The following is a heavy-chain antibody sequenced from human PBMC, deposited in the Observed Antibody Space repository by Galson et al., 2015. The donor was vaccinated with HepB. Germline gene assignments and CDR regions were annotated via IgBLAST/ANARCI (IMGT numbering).Heavy chain of an antibody. Sequence: ETLSLTCTVSGGSINSYYWSWIRQPPGKGLEWIGYIYYSGSTNYNPSLKSRVTISVDTSKNQFSLKLSSVTAADTAVYYCAREDCSGGSCYLDYWGQGTLVTVSS. CDR1: GGSINSYY. V-gene: IGHV4-59*12. CDR2: IYYSGST. J-gene: IGHJ4*02. CDR3: AREDCSGGSCYLDY. D-gene: IGHD2-15*01.